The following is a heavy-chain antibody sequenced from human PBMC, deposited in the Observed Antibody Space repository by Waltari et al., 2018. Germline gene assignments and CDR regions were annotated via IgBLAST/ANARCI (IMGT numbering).Heavy chain of an antibody. CDR2: VDREDGET. CDR1: AYTFTDYY. V-gene: IGHV1-69-2*01. CDR3: ARVVTTYLEYFQH. Sequence: EVQLVQSGAEVQKPGATVKISCKASAYTFTDYYMPSVPQAPGKGREWIGRVDREDGETIYAEKFQGRVTITADTSTDTAYMELSSLRSEDTAGYYCARVVTTYLEYFQHWGQGTLVTVSS. J-gene: IGHJ1*01. D-gene: IGHD4-17*01.